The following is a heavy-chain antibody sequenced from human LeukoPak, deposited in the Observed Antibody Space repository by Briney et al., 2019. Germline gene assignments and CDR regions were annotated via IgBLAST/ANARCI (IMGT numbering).Heavy chain of an antibody. CDR1: GFTFSSYN. CDR2: ISYDGSNK. J-gene: IGHJ4*02. V-gene: IGHV3-30*18. Sequence: GGSLRLSCAASGFTFSSYNMNWVRQAPGKGLEWVAVISYDGSNKYYADSVKGRFTISRDNSKNTLYLQMNSLRAEDTAVYYCAKGLSRVVRGAITPYFHYWGQGTPVTVSS. CDR3: AKGLSRVVRGAITPYFHY. D-gene: IGHD3-10*01.